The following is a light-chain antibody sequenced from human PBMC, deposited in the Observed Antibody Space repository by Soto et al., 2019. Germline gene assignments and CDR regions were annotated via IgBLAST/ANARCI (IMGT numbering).Light chain of an antibody. J-gene: IGKJ1*01. Sequence: DIQMTQCPSSLSASVGDRVTITSGASQSISSYLNWYQQKPGKAPKLLIYAASSLQSGVPSRFSGSGSGTDFTLTISSLQPEDFATYYCQQSYSTPRTFGQGTKVDIK. V-gene: IGKV1-39*01. CDR3: QQSYSTPRT. CDR2: AAS. CDR1: QSISSY.